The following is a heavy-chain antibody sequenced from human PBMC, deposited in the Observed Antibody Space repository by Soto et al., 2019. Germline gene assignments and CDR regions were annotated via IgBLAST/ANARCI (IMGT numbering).Heavy chain of an antibody. D-gene: IGHD3-10*01. CDR1: GFTFSSYG. CDR2: ISYDGSNK. CDR3: AKDLGVRGAPPYYYYYGMDV. V-gene: IGHV3-30*18. Sequence: QVQLVESGGGVVQPGRSLRLSCAASGFTFSSYGMHWVRQAPGKGLEWVAVISYDGSNKYYADSVKGRFTISRDNSKNTLYLQMNSLRAEDTAVYYCAKDLGVRGAPPYYYYYGMDVWGQGTTVTVSS. J-gene: IGHJ6*02.